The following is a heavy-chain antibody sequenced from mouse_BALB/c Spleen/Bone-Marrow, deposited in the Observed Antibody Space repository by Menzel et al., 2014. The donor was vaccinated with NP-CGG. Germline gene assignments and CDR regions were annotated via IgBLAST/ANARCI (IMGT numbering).Heavy chain of an antibody. CDR1: GFSLTSYG. V-gene: IGHV2-9*02. CDR3: ARKDYGSRGGYFDV. Sequence: VKLVESGPGLVAPSQSLSITCTVSGFSLTSYGVHWVRQPPGKGLEWLGLIWAGGSTNYNSALMSRLSISKDNSKSQVFLKMNSQQTDDTAMYYCARKDYGSRGGYFDVWGAGTTVTVSS. CDR2: IWAGGST. J-gene: IGHJ1*01. D-gene: IGHD1-1*01.